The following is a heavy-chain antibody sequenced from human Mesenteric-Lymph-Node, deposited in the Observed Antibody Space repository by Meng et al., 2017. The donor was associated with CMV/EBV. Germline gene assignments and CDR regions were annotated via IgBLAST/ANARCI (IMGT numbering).Heavy chain of an antibody. V-gene: IGHV3-21*01. Sequence: GESLKISCAASGFTFSSYSMNWVRQAPGKGLEWVSSISSSSSYIYYADSVKGRFTISRDNAKNSLYLQMNSLRAEDTAVYYCARVNQGKLPLQYFYYYVGMDVWGQGTTVTVSS. CDR3: ARVNQGKLPLQYFYYYVGMDV. CDR1: GFTFSSYS. CDR2: ISSSSSYI. D-gene: IGHD3-9*01. J-gene: IGHJ6*02.